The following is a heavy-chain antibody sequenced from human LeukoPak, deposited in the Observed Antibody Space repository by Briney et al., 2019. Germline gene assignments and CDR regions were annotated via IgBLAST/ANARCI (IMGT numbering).Heavy chain of an antibody. CDR1: GYSFTSYW. CDR2: IYTWDSDT. D-gene: IGHD2-2*01. V-gene: IGHV5-51*01. CDR3: ARSKIVVVPAATFDY. J-gene: IGHJ4*02. Sequence: GECLKISCKGSGYSFTSYWIGRVRQMPGKGLVWMGVIYTWDSDTRYSPAFQGQATISADKCIRTAYLQWSSLKASDTAMYYCARSKIVVVPAATFDYWGQGTMVTVSS.